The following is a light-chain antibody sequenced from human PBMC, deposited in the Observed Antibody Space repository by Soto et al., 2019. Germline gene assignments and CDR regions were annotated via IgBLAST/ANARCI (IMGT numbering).Light chain of an antibody. CDR1: SSDVGCYNY. CDR2: DVS. Sequence: QSVLTQPASVSGSPGQSITISCTGTSSDVGCYNYVSWYQHHPGKAPKLMIYDVSNRPSGVSNRFSGSKSGNTASLIISGLQAEGEADYYCSSYTSSSTLSTYVFGTGTKSPS. CDR3: SSYTSSSTLSTYV. V-gene: IGLV2-14*03. J-gene: IGLJ1*01.